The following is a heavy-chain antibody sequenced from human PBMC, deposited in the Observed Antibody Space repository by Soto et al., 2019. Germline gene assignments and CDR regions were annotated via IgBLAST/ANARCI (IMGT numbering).Heavy chain of an antibody. CDR2: ISAHTGSS. D-gene: IGHD3-22*01. CDR1: GYTFTSSG. Sequence: QVQLVQSGAEVKKSGASVKVSCKASGYTFTSSGMSWVRQAPGQGLEWMGWISAHTGSSEYAQRFQGRVTMTTDRSTSTAYMELRSLRSDDTAVYYCARAFFYQGSDSRGYSFDAFDFWGPGTLVTVSS. V-gene: IGHV1-18*01. J-gene: IGHJ3*01. CDR3: ARAFFYQGSDSRGYSFDAFDF.